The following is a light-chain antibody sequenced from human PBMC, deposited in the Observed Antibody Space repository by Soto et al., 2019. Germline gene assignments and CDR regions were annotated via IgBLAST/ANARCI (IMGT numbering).Light chain of an antibody. Sequence: QSALTQPASVSGSPGQSIIISCTGTSSDLGSYNLVSWYQQHPGKAPKLMIYEGSKRPSGVSNRFSGSKSGNTASLTISGLQAEDEADYYCCSYAGSSTSVVFGGGTKLTVL. CDR1: SSDLGSYNL. V-gene: IGLV2-23*01. J-gene: IGLJ2*01. CDR2: EGS. CDR3: CSYAGSSTSVV.